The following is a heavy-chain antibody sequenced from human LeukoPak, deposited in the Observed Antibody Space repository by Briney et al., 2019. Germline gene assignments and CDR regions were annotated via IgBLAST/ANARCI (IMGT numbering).Heavy chain of an antibody. CDR2: ISAYNGNT. Sequence: ASVKVTCKASVYTFTSYGISWVRQAPGQGLDWMGWISAYNGNTNYAQKLQGRVTMTTDTSTSTAYMELRSLRSDDTAVYYCARMARWLQLQLVYWRQGTLVTVSS. V-gene: IGHV1-18*01. J-gene: IGHJ4*02. CDR3: ARMARWLQLQLVY. CDR1: VYTFTSYG. D-gene: IGHD5-24*01.